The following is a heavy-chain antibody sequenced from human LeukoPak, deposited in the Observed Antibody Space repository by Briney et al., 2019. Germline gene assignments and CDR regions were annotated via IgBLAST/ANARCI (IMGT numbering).Heavy chain of an antibody. CDR2: IYYSGST. CDR1: GGSISSSSYY. CDR3: ARLEADDYGDRGSPGTPNAQSN. V-gene: IGHV4-39*01. J-gene: IGHJ4*02. D-gene: IGHD4-17*01. Sequence: SETLSLTCIVSGGSISSSSYYWGWIRQPPGKGLEWIGSIYYSGSTYYNPSLKSRVTISVDTSKNQFSLRLSSVTAADTAVFYCARLEADDYGDRGSPGTPNAQSNWGQGTLVTVSS.